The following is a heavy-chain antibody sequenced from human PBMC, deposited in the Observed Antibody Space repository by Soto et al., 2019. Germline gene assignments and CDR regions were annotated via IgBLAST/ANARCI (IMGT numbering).Heavy chain of an antibody. CDR1: GGSFSGYY. CDR2: INHSGST. Sequence: PSETLSLTCAVYGGSFSGYYWSWIRQPPGKGLEWIGEINHSGSTNYNPSLKSRVTISVDTSKNQFSLKLSSVTAADTAVYYCAREGGSSGWYYYYGMDVWCQGTTVT. CDR3: AREGGSSGWYYYYGMDV. D-gene: IGHD6-19*01. J-gene: IGHJ6*02. V-gene: IGHV4-34*01.